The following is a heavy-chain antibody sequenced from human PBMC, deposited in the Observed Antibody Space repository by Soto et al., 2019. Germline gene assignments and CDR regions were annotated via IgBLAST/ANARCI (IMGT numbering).Heavy chain of an antibody. D-gene: IGHD6-19*01. CDR3: ARLNRSSGWYRYYYYYGMDV. J-gene: IGHJ6*02. CDR1: GYSFTSYW. Sequence: PGESLKISCKGSGYSFTSYWISWVRQMPGKGLEWMGRIDPSDSYTNYSPSFQGHVTISADKSISTAYLQWSSLKASDTAMYYCARLNRSSGWYRYYYYYGMDVWGQGTTVTVYS. V-gene: IGHV5-10-1*01. CDR2: IDPSDSYT.